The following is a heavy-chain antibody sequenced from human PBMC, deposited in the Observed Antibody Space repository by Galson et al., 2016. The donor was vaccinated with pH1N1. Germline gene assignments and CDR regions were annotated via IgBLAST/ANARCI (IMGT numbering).Heavy chain of an antibody. CDR2: IIPILNIT. Sequence: SVKVSCKASGGTFGSYGINWVRQAPGQGLEWMGGIIPILNITKYAQNFQDRATITADESTTTAYMELSSLRSEDTAVYYCAREDYYDTDLSDWYFDLWGRGTLVTVSS. J-gene: IGHJ2*01. CDR1: GGTFGSYG. D-gene: IGHD3-22*01. CDR3: AREDYYDTDLSDWYFDL. V-gene: IGHV1-69*13.